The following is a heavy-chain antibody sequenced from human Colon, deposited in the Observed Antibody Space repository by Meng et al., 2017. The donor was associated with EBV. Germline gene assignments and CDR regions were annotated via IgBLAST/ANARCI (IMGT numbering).Heavy chain of an antibody. CDR1: GGSMRSGNYY. J-gene: IGHJ4*02. CDR3: ASFDHIPRRNYFDY. V-gene: IGHV4-30-4*01. CDR2: IHHSGSA. D-gene: IGHD2-21*01. Sequence: QVQLQEAGPGVVEPSQTLSLTCIVSGGSMRSGNYYWSWIRQPPGKGLEWIGYIHHSGSAYYNPSLKSRVSISVDTSKSQFSLNLNSMTAADTAVYYCASFDHIPRRNYFDYWGQGTLVTVSS.